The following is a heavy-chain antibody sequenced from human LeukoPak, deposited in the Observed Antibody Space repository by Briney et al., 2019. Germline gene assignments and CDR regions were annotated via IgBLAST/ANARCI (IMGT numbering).Heavy chain of an antibody. CDR2: IYYSGST. D-gene: IGHD3-10*01. CDR1: GGSISSGGYY. V-gene: IGHV4-31*03. J-gene: IGHJ6*02. CDR3: ARGASSGEAYGMDV. Sequence: SQTLSLTCTVSGGSISSGGYYWSWIRQHPGKGLEWIGYIYYSGSTYYNPSLKSRVTISVDTSKNQFSLKLSSVTAADTAVYYCARGASSGEAYGMDVWGQGTTVTVSS.